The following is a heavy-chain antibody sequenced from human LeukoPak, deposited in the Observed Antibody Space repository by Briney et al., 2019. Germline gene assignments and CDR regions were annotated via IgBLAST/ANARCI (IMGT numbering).Heavy chain of an antibody. V-gene: IGHV4-61*01. CDR2: IYYSGST. J-gene: IGHJ4*02. D-gene: IGHD3-3*01. CDR1: GGSLSSGSYY. Sequence: SETLSLTCTVSGGSLSSGSYYWSWIRQPPGKGLEWIGYIYYSGSTNYNPSLNSRTTISVDTPKNQFSLKLSSVTAAETAVYYRARVRRQNYYDFWSGYVPPDYFDYWGQGTLVTVSS. CDR3: ARVRRQNYYDFWSGYVPPDYFDY.